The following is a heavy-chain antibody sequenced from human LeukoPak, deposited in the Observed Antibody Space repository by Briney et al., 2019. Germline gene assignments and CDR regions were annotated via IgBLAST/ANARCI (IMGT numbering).Heavy chain of an antibody. CDR2: VSGSSSYI. V-gene: IGHV3-21*01. J-gene: IGHJ4*02. CDR3: ARDLLGWELHYFDY. CDR1: GFTFSTYN. Sequence: GGSLRLSCAASGFTFSTYNMNWVRQAPGKGLEWVSSVSGSSSYIYYADSVKGRFSISRDNAKNSLYLQMNSLRAEDTAVYYCARDLLGWELHYFDYWGQGTLVTVSS. D-gene: IGHD1-26*01.